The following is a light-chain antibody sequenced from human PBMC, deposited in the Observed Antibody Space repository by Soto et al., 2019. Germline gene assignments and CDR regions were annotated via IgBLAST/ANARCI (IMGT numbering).Light chain of an antibody. J-gene: IGKJ1*01. V-gene: IGKV3-15*01. CDR2: GAS. CDR3: QQYSDWWT. Sequence: EIVMTQSPATLSVSPGERATLSCRASQSVSNNLAWYQQKTGQAPRLLVYGASSRASGIPARFSGSGSVTEFTLTISSLQSEDFAVYYCQQYSDWWTFGQGTKVDIK. CDR1: QSVSNN.